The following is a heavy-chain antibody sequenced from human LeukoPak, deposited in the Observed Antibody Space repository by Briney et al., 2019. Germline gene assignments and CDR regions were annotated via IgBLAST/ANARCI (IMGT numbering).Heavy chain of an antibody. Sequence: ASVKVSCKPSEYTFTTCAVHWVRQAPGQRLEWMGWIHSDSGNTKYSQKLQGRVTIARDTSASTIYMELSSLRFEDTAVYFCTIGLAGDWDAFDIWGLGIMVTVSS. D-gene: IGHD6-19*01. V-gene: IGHV1-3*01. J-gene: IGHJ3*02. CDR3: TIGLAGDWDAFDI. CDR1: EYTFTTCA. CDR2: IHSDSGNT.